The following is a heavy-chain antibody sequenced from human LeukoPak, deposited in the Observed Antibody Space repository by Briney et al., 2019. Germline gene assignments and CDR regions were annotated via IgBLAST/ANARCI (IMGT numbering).Heavy chain of an antibody. CDR2: INYSGIA. J-gene: IGHJ5*02. D-gene: IGHD3-9*01. Sequence: SETLSLTCSVSGDSITSGDFYWTWIRQPPGKGLEWIGYINYSGIAYYNPSLKSRATISVDTSTNQFSLRLSSVTAADTAVYYCARAAQAWLQPRFDPWGQGTLVTVSS. CDR1: GDSITSGDFY. CDR3: ARAAQAWLQPRFDP. V-gene: IGHV4-30-4*08.